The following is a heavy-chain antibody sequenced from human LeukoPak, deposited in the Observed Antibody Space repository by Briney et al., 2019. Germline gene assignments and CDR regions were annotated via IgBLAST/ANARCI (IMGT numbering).Heavy chain of an antibody. Sequence: SQTLSLTCTVSGGSISSGGYYWSWIRQHPGKGLEWIGYIYYSGSTYYNPSLKGRVTISVDTSKNQLSLKLSSVTAADTAVYYCARDSYDSTDYWGQGTLVTVSS. D-gene: IGHD3-22*01. CDR2: IYYSGST. CDR1: GGSISSGGYY. V-gene: IGHV4-31*03. J-gene: IGHJ4*02. CDR3: ARDSYDSTDY.